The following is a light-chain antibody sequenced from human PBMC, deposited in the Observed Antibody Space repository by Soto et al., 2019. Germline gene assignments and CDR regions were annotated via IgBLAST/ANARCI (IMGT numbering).Light chain of an antibody. CDR3: AAWDDSLSAAV. V-gene: IGLV1-47*01. Sequence: QSVLTQPPSASGTPGQRVTISCSGSSSNIESNYVYWFQQLPGTAPKLLIYRNNQRPSGVPDRISGSKSGTSASLAISGLRSEDEADYYCAAWDDSLSAAVFGGGTQLTVL. J-gene: IGLJ7*01. CDR1: SSNIESNY. CDR2: RNN.